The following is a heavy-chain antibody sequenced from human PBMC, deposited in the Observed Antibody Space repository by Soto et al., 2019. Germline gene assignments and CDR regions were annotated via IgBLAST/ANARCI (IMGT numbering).Heavy chain of an antibody. CDR3: AKDDIATRPSVGYYYGLDV. Sequence: QVQLVESGGGVVQPGTSLTLSCAASGFTFNNFAMQWVRQAPGKGLEWVAVISYEGAYKFYADSVKGRFTTSRDNSKNTLFLQMDSLTADDTAVYYCAKDDIATRPSVGYYYGLDVWGQGTTVTVSS. D-gene: IGHD6-6*01. CDR2: ISYEGAYK. V-gene: IGHV3-30-3*01. CDR1: GFTFNNFA. J-gene: IGHJ6*02.